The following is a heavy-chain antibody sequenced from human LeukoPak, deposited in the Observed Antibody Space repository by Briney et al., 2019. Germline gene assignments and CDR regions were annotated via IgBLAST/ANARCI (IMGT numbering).Heavy chain of an antibody. J-gene: IGHJ4*02. V-gene: IGHV3-23*01. CDR2: VTDSGGDT. CDR1: GFTFTDYA. D-gene: IGHD1-26*01. CDR3: AKDGAQPGFFFDS. Sequence: GGSLRLSCVGSGFTFTDYALSWVRQAPGKGLEWVSAVTDSGGDTLYADSVRGRFTIYRDNLRNILYLQMHDLRVDDTAVYFCAKDGAQPGFFFDSGGQGALVTVSS.